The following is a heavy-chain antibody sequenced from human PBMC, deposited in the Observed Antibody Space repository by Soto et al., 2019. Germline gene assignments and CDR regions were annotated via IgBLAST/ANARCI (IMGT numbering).Heavy chain of an antibody. Sequence: QVQLVQSGAEVKKPGSSVKVSCKTPGGTFSNYGLTWVRQAPGQGLEWLGGIIRIFGTAKYAQKFQGRVTITADESTSTGYMELISLKSDDTAVYYCARASGMSYFDSWGQGTLVTVSS. CDR1: GGTFSNYG. J-gene: IGHJ4*02. CDR2: IIRIFGTA. CDR3: ARASGMSYFDS. V-gene: IGHV1-69*01.